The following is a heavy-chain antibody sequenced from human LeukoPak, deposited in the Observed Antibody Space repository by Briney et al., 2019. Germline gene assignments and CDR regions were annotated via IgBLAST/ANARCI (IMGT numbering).Heavy chain of an antibody. Sequence: GASVKVSCKASGYTFTGYYMHWVRQAPGQGLEWMGWMNPNSGNTGYAQKFQGRVTITRNTSISTAYMELSSLRSEDTAVYYCARLYYDFWSGYGLYYYYMDVWGKGTTVTVSS. CDR1: GYTFTGYY. J-gene: IGHJ6*03. V-gene: IGHV1-8*03. D-gene: IGHD3-3*01. CDR2: MNPNSGNT. CDR3: ARLYYDFWSGYGLYYYYMDV.